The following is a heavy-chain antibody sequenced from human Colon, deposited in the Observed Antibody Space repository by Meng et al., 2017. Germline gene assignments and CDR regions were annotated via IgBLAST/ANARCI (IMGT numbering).Heavy chain of an antibody. J-gene: IGHJ4*02. CDR3: ARGPIVGVAATLDY. CDR1: GFTFSSYS. D-gene: IGHD2-15*01. V-gene: IGHV3-21*01. Sequence: GESLKISCAASGFTFSSYSMNWVRQAPGKGLEWVSSISSSSSYIYYADSVKGRFTISRDNAKNSLYLQMNSLRAEDTAVYYCARGPIVGVAATLDYWGQGTLVTVSS. CDR2: ISSSSSYI.